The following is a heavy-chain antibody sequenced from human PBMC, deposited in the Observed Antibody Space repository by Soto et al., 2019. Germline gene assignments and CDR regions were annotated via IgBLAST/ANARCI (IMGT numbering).Heavy chain of an antibody. D-gene: IGHD4-17*01. Sequence: QVQLQESGPGVVKPSQTLSITCTVSGDSISSDDYYWSWIRQPPGKGLEWIGYISYSGTTSYNQSLKNRVNFSVDTSKKKFSLKLTYVIATEKAVYYCARSHDYSAYVFYCWGQGTLDTVSS. CDR2: ISYSGTT. V-gene: IGHV4-30-4*01. CDR3: ARSHDYSAYVFYC. J-gene: IGHJ4*02. CDR1: GDSISSDDYY.